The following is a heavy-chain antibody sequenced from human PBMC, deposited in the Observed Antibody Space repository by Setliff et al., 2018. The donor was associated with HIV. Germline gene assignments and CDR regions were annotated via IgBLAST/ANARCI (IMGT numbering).Heavy chain of an antibody. D-gene: IGHD5-12*01. V-gene: IGHV1-2*02. J-gene: IGHJ6*03. CDR1: GYTFTGYY. CDR3: ARVGMNFVATMSADYYYYMDV. Sequence: ASVKVFCKASGYTFTGYYMHWVRQAPGQGLERMGWINPNSGGTKYAQKFQGKVTMTRDTSISTAYMELSRLRSDDTAVYYCARVGMNFVATMSADYYYYMDVWGKGTTVTVSS. CDR2: INPNSGGT.